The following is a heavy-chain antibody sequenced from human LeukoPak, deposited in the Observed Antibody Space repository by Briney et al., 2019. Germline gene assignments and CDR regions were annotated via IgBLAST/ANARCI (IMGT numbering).Heavy chain of an antibody. Sequence: ASVKVSCKASGYTFTGYYMHWVRQAPGQGLEWMGWINPSSGATNYAQEFQGRVTMTSDTSISTAYMELSSLRSDDTAVYYCARDLYGSGSYIPFDYWGQGSLVTVSS. CDR2: INPSSGAT. D-gene: IGHD3-10*01. CDR1: GYTFTGYY. J-gene: IGHJ4*02. CDR3: ARDLYGSGSYIPFDY. V-gene: IGHV1-2*02.